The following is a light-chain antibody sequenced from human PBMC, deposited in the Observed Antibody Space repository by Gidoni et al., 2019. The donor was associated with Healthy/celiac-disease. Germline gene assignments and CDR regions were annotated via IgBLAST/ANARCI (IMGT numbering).Light chain of an antibody. CDR3: QQYSSYSRT. CDR1: QSISSW. V-gene: IGKV1-5*03. CDR2: KAS. Sequence: DIQMTQSPSTLSASVGDRVTITCRASQSISSWLAWYQQKPGKAPKLLIYKASSLQSGVPSRFSGRGSGTVFTLTISCLQSNDSATYYCQQYSSYSRTFXXXTKVEIK. J-gene: IGKJ1*01.